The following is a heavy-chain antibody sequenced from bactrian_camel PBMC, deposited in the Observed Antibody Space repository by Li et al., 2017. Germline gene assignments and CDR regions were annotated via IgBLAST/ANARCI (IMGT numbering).Heavy chain of an antibody. CDR3: AADCVGWAQGSY. Sequence: HVQLVESGGGSVQAGESLKLLCTVSGTAVYQLFNGCGLGWYRQVPGKKRESVSSISKDENIRYIDSVKGRFTISRFNRANELYLQMNSLETEDTAAYYCAADCVGWAQGSYWGQGTQVTVS. CDR1: GTAVYQLFNGCG. D-gene: IGHD5*01. J-gene: IGHJ4*01. V-gene: IGHV3S53*01. CDR2: ISKDENI.